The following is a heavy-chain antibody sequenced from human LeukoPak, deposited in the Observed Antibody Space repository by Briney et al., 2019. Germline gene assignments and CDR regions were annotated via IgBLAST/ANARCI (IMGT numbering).Heavy chain of an antibody. J-gene: IGHJ5*02. Sequence: PSETLSLTCTVSGGSISSYYWSWIRQPPGKGLEWIGYIYYSGSTNYNPSLKSRVTISADTSKNQFSLKLGSVTAADTAVYYCARARVPAAWFDPWGQGTLVTVSS. CDR2: IYYSGST. CDR1: GGSISSYY. D-gene: IGHD2-2*01. V-gene: IGHV4-59*01. CDR3: ARARVPAAWFDP.